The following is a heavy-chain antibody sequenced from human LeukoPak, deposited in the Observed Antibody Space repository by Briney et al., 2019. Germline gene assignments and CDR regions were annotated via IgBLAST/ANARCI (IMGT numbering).Heavy chain of an antibody. CDR2: IYSGGST. CDR1: GFTFSNNA. J-gene: IGHJ4*02. D-gene: IGHD3-22*01. CDR3: ARETYYYDSSGYYNYFDY. Sequence: GGSLRLSCAASGFTFSNNAMSWVRQAPGKGLEWVSVIYSGGSTYYADSVKGRFTISRDNSKNTLYLQMNSLRAEDTAVYYCARETYYYDSSGYYNYFDYWGQGTLVTVSS. V-gene: IGHV3-53*01.